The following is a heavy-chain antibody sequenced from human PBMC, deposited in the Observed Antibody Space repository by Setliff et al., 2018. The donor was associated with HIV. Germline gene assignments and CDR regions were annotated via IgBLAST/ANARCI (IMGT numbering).Heavy chain of an antibody. V-gene: IGHV3-9*01. CDR1: GFTFDDYA. CDR2: ISWNSGSI. CDR3: AKSPNRYSPLDWFDP. D-gene: IGHD5-18*01. Sequence: PGGSLRLSCAASGFTFDDYAMHWVRQAPGKGLEWVSGISWNSGSIGYADSVKGRFTISRDNAKNSLYLQMNSLRSEDTALYYCAKSPNRYSPLDWFDPWGQETLVTVS. J-gene: IGHJ5*02.